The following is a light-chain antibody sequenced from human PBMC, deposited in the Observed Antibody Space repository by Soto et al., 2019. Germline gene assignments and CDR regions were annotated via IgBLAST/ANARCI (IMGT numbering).Light chain of an antibody. V-gene: IGLV2-8*01. J-gene: IGLJ2*01. CDR2: EVS. Sequence: QSALTQPPSASGSPGQSVTISCTGTSSDVGGYNYVSWYQQHPGKAPKLMISEVSKRPSGVPDRFSGSKSGNTASLTVSGXXAXXXAXXXXSSFAGNNNLVFGGGTKLTVL. CDR3: SSFAGNNNLV. CDR1: SSDVGGYNY.